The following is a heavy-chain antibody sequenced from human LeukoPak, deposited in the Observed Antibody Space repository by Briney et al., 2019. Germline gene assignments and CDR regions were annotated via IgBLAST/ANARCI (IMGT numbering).Heavy chain of an antibody. CDR3: GREGSDAFDI. D-gene: IGHD3-10*01. Sequence: SQTLSLTCAISGDSVSTNSAAWNWVRQSPSRGLEWLGRTYYRSKLYNDYAVSVKTLITINPDTSKNQLSPQLNSVTPDDTAVYFCGREGSDAFDIWGQGAVVTVCS. CDR1: GDSVSTNSAA. V-gene: IGHV6-1*01. CDR2: TYYRSKLYN. J-gene: IGHJ3*02.